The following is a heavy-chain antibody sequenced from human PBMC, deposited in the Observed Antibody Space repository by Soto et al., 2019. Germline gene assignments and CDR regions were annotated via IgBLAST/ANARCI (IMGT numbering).Heavy chain of an antibody. CDR3: ARDYGDRRNHY. CDR2: INHSGST. J-gene: IGHJ4*02. V-gene: IGHV4-34*01. D-gene: IGHD4-17*01. Sequence: SETLSLTCAVYGGSFSGYYWSWIRQPPGKGLEWIGEINHSGSTNYNPSLKSRVTISVDTSKNQFSLKLSSVTAADTAVYYCARDYGDRRNHYWGQGTLVTVSS. CDR1: GGSFSGYY.